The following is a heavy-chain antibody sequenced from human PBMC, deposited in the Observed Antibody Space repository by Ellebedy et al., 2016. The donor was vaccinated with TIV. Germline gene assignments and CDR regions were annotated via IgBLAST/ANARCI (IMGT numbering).Heavy chain of an antibody. D-gene: IGHD5-24*01. J-gene: IGHJ6*02. CDR1: GFTFRDYV. V-gene: IGHV3-30-3*02. CDR2: ISYGGDNK. Sequence: GESLKISCAASGFTFRDYVMHWVRQAPGRGLEWVAVISYGGDNKYYADSVQGRFTISRENSKNTLYLQMNSLRTEDTAVYYCARLMEVATVVYYYGMDVWGQGTTVTVSS. CDR3: ARLMEVATVVYYYGMDV.